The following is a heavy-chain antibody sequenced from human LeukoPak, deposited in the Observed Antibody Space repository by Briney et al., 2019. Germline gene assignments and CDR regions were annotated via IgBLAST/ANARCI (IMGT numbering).Heavy chain of an antibody. CDR3: ARDSFDSRTGDVYYFDY. V-gene: IGHV3-23*01. Sequence: PGGSLRLSCAASGFTFSSYAVSWVRQAPGKGLEWVSAISGSGNSTFYANSVKGRFTISRDISKNTLYLQMNSLRAEDTAVYYCARDSFDSRTGDVYYFDYWGQGTLVTVSS. CDR1: GFTFSSYA. D-gene: IGHD7-27*01. CDR2: ISGSGNST. J-gene: IGHJ4*02.